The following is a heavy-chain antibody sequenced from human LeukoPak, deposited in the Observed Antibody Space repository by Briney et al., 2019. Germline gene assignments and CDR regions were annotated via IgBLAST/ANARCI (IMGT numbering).Heavy chain of an antibody. V-gene: IGHV1-2*02. CDR3: GRSSGSYYSPHFDY. J-gene: IGHJ4*02. Sequence: GASVKVSCKASGYTFTSYAMNWVRQAPGQGLEWMGWINPNSGGTNYAQKFQGRVTMTRDTSISTAYMELSRLRSDDTAVYYCGRSSGSYYSPHFDYWGQGTLVTVSS. CDR2: INPNSGGT. D-gene: IGHD3-10*01. CDR1: GYTFTSYA.